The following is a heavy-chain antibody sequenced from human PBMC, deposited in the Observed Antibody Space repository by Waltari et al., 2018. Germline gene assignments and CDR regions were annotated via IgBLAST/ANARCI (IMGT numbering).Heavy chain of an antibody. CDR2: IKQDGSEK. J-gene: IGHJ4*02. V-gene: IGHV3-7*01. Sequence: EVQLVESGGGSVQPGGSLRLSCAASGMTFGNYWMNWVRQAPGEGVEWVANIKQDGSEKNYVDSGEGCFSISRDNAQNSLYLQMNSLRAEDTAIYYCVTGLTTVTAKDYFDHWGQGALVTVS. CDR1: GMTFGNYW. CDR3: VTGLTTVTAKDYFDH. D-gene: IGHD4-17*01.